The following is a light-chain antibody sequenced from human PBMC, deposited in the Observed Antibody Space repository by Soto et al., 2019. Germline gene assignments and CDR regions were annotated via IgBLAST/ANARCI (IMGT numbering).Light chain of an antibody. CDR2: GAS. Sequence: EIVMTQSPATLSVSPGERATLSCGASQSVSSNLAWYQQKPGQAPRLLIYGASIGATGIPARFSGSGSGTAFTLTISSLQSEDFAVYYCQQYNNWPRTFGQGTKVEIK. CDR1: QSVSSN. J-gene: IGKJ1*01. CDR3: QQYNNWPRT. V-gene: IGKV3-15*01.